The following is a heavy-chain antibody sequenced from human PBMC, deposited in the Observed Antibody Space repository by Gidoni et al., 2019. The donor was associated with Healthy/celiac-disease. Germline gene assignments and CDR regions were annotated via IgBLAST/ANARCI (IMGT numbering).Heavy chain of an antibody. J-gene: IGHJ4*02. D-gene: IGHD4-17*01. CDR3: ARDGTVSTLWEFDY. CDR1: GRSISSYY. CDR2: IYYSGST. V-gene: IGHV4-59*01. Sequence: HVHLQESGPGLVKPSETLSLTCTVSGRSISSYYWSWIRQPPGKGLEWIGYIYYSGSTNYNPSIKSRVNISVETSKNQCSLKLSSVTAADTAVYYCARDGTVSTLWEFDYWGQGTLVTVSS.